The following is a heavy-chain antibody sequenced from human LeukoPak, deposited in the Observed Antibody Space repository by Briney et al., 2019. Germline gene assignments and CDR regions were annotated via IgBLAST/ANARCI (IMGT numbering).Heavy chain of an antibody. CDR1: GFIFNNYG. CDR3: AELGITMIGGV. J-gene: IGHJ6*04. V-gene: IGHV3-23*01. CDR2: IGGSGGST. D-gene: IGHD3-10*02. Sequence: PGGSLRLSCATSGFIFNNYGMSWVRQAPGKGLEWVSTIGGSGGSTYYADSVKGRFTISRDNSKNTLYLQMNSLRAEDTAVYYCAELGITMIGGVWGKGTTVTISS.